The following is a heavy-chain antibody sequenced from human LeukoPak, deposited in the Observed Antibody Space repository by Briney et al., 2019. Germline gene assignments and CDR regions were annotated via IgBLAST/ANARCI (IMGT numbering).Heavy chain of an antibody. D-gene: IGHD4-17*01. V-gene: IGHV1-2*02. J-gene: IGHJ5*02. CDR2: INPNSGGT. CDR3: ARSGPTTVTRRERGGPNWFDP. Sequence: ASVKVSCKASGYTFTGYYMHWVRQAPGQGLEWMGWINPNSGGTNYAQKFQGRVTMTRDTSISTAYMELSRLRSDDTAVYYCARSGPTTVTRRERGGPNWFDPWGQGTLVTVSS. CDR1: GYTFTGYY.